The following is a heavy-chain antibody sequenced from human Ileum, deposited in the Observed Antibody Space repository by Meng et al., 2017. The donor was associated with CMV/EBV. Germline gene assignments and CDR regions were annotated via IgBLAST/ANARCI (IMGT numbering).Heavy chain of an antibody. Sequence: GESLKISCAASGFTFTSYAMHWVRQAPGKGLEWVAVISYDGSYKYYADFVKGRFTISRDNSKNTLYLQMNSLRAEDTAVYYCARDLLRYCSSTSCHYFDYWGQGTLVTVSS. CDR1: GFTFTSYA. J-gene: IGHJ4*02. V-gene: IGHV3-30*04. CDR3: ARDLLRYCSSTSCHYFDY. D-gene: IGHD2-2*01. CDR2: ISYDGSYK.